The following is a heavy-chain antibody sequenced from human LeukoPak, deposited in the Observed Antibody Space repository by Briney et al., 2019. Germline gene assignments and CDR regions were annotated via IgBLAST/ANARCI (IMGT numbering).Heavy chain of an antibody. D-gene: IGHD6-25*01. CDR1: GYTFTGYY. CDR2: INPNSGGT. J-gene: IGHJ6*03. V-gene: IGHV1-2*02. CDR3: ARGHYSSAYYYYYYMDV. Sequence: GASVKVSCKASGYTFTGYYMHWVRQAPGQGLEWMGWINPNSGGTNYAQKFQGRVTMTRDTSISTAYMELSRLRSDDTAVYYCARGHYSSAYYYYYYMDVWGKGTTVTVSS.